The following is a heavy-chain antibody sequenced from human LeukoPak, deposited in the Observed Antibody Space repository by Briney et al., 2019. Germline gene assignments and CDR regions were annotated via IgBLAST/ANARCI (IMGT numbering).Heavy chain of an antibody. Sequence: SETLSLTCIVSGGSVSSGGHYWGWIRQPPGKGLEWIGSIYYSGSTYYNPSLNNRVTIFIDMSKNQFSLRLNSVTATDTAVYYCARLVCSGGSCPAEFDYWGQGTLVTVSS. D-gene: IGHD2-15*01. CDR2: IYYSGST. CDR1: GGSVSSGGHY. V-gene: IGHV4-39*01. CDR3: ARLVCSGGSCPAEFDY. J-gene: IGHJ4*02.